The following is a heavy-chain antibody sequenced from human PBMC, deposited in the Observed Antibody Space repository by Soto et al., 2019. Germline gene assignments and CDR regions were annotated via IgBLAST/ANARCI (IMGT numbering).Heavy chain of an antibody. CDR2: ISAYNGNT. Sequence: ASVKVSCKASGYTFTSYGISWVRQAPGQGLEWMGWISAYNGNTNYAQKLQGRVTMTTDTSTSTAYMELRSLRSDDTAVYYCARVPLRFLEWLGDFDYWGQGTLVTVSS. J-gene: IGHJ4*02. CDR3: ARVPLRFLEWLGDFDY. V-gene: IGHV1-18*04. CDR1: GYTFTSYG. D-gene: IGHD3-3*01.